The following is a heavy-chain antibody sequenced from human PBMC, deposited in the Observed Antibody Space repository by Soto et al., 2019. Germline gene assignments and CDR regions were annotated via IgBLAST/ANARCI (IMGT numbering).Heavy chain of an antibody. CDR1: GFTFATHG. V-gene: IGHV3-30*18. CDR3: AKDVLRFLEWLAFYGMDV. J-gene: IGHJ6*02. Sequence: PGGSQRLSYAASGFTFATHGVHWVRQAPGKGLEWVAVISYDGSNKYYADSVKGRFTISRDNSKNTLYLQMNSLRAEDTAVYYCAKDVLRFLEWLAFYGMDVWGQGTTVTVPS. D-gene: IGHD3-3*01. CDR2: ISYDGSNK.